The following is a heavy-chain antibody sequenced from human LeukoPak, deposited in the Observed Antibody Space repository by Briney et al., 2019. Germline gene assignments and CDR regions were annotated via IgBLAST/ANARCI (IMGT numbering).Heavy chain of an antibody. CDR2: ISGSGGST. V-gene: IGHV3-23*01. J-gene: IGHJ4*02. CDR1: GFPFSSYA. D-gene: IGHD6-13*01. Sequence: TGGSLRLSCAASGFPFSSYAMNWVRQAPGKGLEWVSAISGSGGSTYYADSVKGRFTISRDNSKNTLSLQMNSLRAEDTAVYYCAKCYDSSSWRIDDWGQGTLVTVSS. CDR3: AKCYDSSSWRIDD.